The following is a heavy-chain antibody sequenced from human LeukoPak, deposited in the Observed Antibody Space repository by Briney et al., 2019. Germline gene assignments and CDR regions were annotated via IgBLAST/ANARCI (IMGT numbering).Heavy chain of an antibody. V-gene: IGHV4-39*01. J-gene: IGHJ4*01. Sequence: PSETLSLTCPVSGSSIRSSSYHWGWVRQPPGKGLEWIGNIHYSGSTSYNPSLKSRVTLSVDTSKNQFSLKLSSVTAADTAVFYCARLTGRDTSDWPYFHYWGQGALVTVSS. CDR1: GSSIRSSSYH. CDR3: ARLTGRDTSDWPYFHY. CDR2: IHYSGST. D-gene: IGHD2-2*01.